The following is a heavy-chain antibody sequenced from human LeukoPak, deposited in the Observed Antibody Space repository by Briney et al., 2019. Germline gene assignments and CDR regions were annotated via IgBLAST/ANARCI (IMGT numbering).Heavy chain of an antibody. CDR1: GFTFSTYW. D-gene: IGHD6-13*01. V-gene: IGHV3-7*05. CDR3: ARDPYSRSWSYGMDV. Sequence: GGSLRLSCTASGFTFSTYWMSGVRQTPEKGLEWVANIKEDGSEEVYVDSVKGRFTISRDNAKSSLYLQMNSLRTEDTAVYYCARDPYSRSWSYGMDVWGQGTTVTVSS. CDR2: IKEDGSEE. J-gene: IGHJ6*02.